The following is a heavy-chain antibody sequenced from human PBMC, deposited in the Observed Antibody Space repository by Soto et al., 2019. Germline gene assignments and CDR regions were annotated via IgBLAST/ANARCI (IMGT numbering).Heavy chain of an antibody. CDR3: ARDSGFEGYGYFDY. V-gene: IGHV1-69*08. Sequence: QVQLVQSGAEVKKPGSSVKVSCKASGGTFSSYTISWVRQAPGQGLEWMGRIIPILGIANYAQKFQGRVTITVDKSTSTAYMELSSLRSEDTAVYYCARDSGFEGYGYFDYWGQGTLVTVSS. D-gene: IGHD6-13*01. CDR2: IIPILGIA. CDR1: GGTFSSYT. J-gene: IGHJ4*02.